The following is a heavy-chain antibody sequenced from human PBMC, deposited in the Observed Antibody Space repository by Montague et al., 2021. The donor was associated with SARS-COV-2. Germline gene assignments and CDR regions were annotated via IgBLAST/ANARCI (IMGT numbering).Heavy chain of an antibody. CDR1: RESFSGYY. D-gene: IGHD2-21*01. V-gene: IGHV4-34*01. CDR3: ARGPLLSFVSVLYSVRVFDW. Sequence: SETLSLTCAVYRESFSGYYWIWIRQPPGKGLEWIGEINHSGSTNYNPSLKSRVTISVDTSKNQFSLKLSSVTAADAAVYYCARGPLLSFVSVLYSVRVFDWWGRGTLVTVSS. J-gene: IGHJ4*02. CDR2: INHSGST.